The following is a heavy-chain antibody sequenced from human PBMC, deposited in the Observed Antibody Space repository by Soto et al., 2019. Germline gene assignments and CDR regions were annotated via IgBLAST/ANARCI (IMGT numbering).Heavy chain of an antibody. CDR1: GYTLTELS. Sequence: ASVKVSCKVSGYTLTELSMHWVRQAPGKGLEWMGGFDPEDGETIYAQKFQGRVTMTEDTSTDTAYMELSSLRSEDTAGYYCATANTRQVQWLGLIFSYWGQGTLVTVSS. CDR2: FDPEDGET. CDR3: ATANTRQVQWLGLIFSY. D-gene: IGHD6-19*01. J-gene: IGHJ4*02. V-gene: IGHV1-24*01.